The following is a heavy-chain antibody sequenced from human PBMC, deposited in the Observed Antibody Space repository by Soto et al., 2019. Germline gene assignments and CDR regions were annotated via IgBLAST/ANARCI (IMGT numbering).Heavy chain of an antibody. V-gene: IGHV3-53*01. CDR2: IYSGGST. CDR1: GFTVSSNY. J-gene: IGHJ6*02. D-gene: IGHD2-15*01. CDR3: ARDRQGYCSGGSCSEDYYYYGMDV. Sequence: TGGSLRLSCAASGFTVSSNYMSWVRQAPGKGLEWVSVIYSGGSTYYADSVKGRFTISRDNSKNTLYLQMNSLRAEDTAVYYCARDRQGYCSGGSCSEDYYYYGMDVWGQGTTVTVSS.